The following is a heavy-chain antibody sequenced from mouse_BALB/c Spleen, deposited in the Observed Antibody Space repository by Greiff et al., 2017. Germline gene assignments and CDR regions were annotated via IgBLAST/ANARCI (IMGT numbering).Heavy chain of an antibody. J-gene: IGHJ4*01. V-gene: IGHV1-80*01. CDR2: IYPGDGDT. CDR1: GYAFSSYW. Sequence: VQLQQSGAELVRPGSSVKISCKASGYAFSSYWMNWVKQRPGQGLEWIGQIYPGDGDTNYNGKFKGKATLTADKSSSTAYMQLSSLTSEDSAVYFCARGNYRYDDGYAMDYWGQGTSVTVSS. CDR3: ARGNYRYDDGYAMDY. D-gene: IGHD2-14*01.